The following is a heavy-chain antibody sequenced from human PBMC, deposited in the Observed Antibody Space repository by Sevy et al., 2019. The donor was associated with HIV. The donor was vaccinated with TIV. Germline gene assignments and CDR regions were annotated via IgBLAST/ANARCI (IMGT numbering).Heavy chain of an antibody. V-gene: IGHV3-23*01. CDR3: AKDTDSGSYLNDAFDI. Sequence: GGSLRLSCAASGFTFSSFAMSWVRQTPGKGLEWASGLNGSGGRTYYPDSVKGRFTISRDNSKNTLYLQMNSLRAEDTAVYYCAKDTDSGSYLNDAFDIWGQGTMVTVSS. D-gene: IGHD1-26*01. J-gene: IGHJ3*02. CDR1: GFTFSSFA. CDR2: LNGSGGRT.